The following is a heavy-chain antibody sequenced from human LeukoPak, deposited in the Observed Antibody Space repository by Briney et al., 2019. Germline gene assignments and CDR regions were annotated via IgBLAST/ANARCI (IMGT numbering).Heavy chain of an antibody. D-gene: IGHD5-18*01. CDR3: AKDIRRGYNYGYDQFAY. Sequence: GGTLRLSCAASGFTFSSYGMSWARQAPGKGLEWVAFIRYDGSNHSYANSVKGRFTVSRDNSKNTLYLQMNSLRAGDTAVYYCAKDIRRGYNYGYDQFAYWGQGTLVTVSS. CDR2: IRYDGSNH. J-gene: IGHJ4*02. CDR1: GFTFSSYG. V-gene: IGHV3-30*02.